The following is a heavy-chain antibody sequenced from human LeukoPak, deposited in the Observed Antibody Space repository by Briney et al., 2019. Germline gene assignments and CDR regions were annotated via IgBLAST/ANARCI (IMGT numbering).Heavy chain of an antibody. J-gene: IGHJ3*02. V-gene: IGHV3-30*04. CDR3: ARDRYSSSHDAFDI. Sequence: GGSLRLSCAASGFTFSNYALFWVRQAPGKGLEWVAVISYDGSSKYYSDSVKGRFTISRDNSENTLYLQMNGLRAEDTAMYYCARDRYSSSHDAFDIWGQGTMVTVSS. D-gene: IGHD6-13*01. CDR1: GFTFSNYA. CDR2: ISYDGSSK.